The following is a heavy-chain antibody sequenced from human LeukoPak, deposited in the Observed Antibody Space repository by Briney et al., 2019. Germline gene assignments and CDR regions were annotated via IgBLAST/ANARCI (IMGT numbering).Heavy chain of an antibody. CDR2: ISPTSNYI. V-gene: IGHV3-21*01. J-gene: IGHJ3*02. CDR1: GFTFSSYT. CDR3: AGPLGIAFDI. Sequence: TGGSLRLSCAASGFTFSSYTMNWVRQAPGKGLEWVSSISPTSNYIYYADSLKGRFTISRDNAKNSLYLQMNSLRAEDTAVYYCAGPLGIAFDIWGQGTMVTVSS. D-gene: IGHD7-27*01.